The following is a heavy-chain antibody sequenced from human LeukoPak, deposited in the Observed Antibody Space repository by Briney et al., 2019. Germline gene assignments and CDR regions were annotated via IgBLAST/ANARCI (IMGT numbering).Heavy chain of an antibody. J-gene: IGHJ4*02. CDR3: AKDKQQLVGEYFDY. Sequence: PGGSLRLSCAASGFTFSSYGMHWVRQAPGKGLEWVAVISYDGSNKYYADSVKGRFTISRDNSKNTLYLQMNSLRAEDTAVYYCAKDKQQLVGEYFDYWGQGTLVTVSS. CDR1: GFTFSSYG. CDR2: ISYDGSNK. V-gene: IGHV3-30*18. D-gene: IGHD6-13*01.